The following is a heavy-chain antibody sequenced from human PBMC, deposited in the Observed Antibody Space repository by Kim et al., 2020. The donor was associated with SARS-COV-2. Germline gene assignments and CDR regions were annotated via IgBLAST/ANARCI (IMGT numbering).Heavy chain of an antibody. D-gene: IGHD3-3*01. CDR2: ISYDGSNK. Sequence: GGSLRLSCAASGFTFSSYGMHWVRQAPGKGLEWVAVISYDGSNKYYADSVKGRFTISRDNSKNTLYLQMNSLRAEDTAVYYCAKDPMYYDFWIGYCGSWGQGTLVTVSS. CDR1: GFTFSSYG. CDR3: AKDPMYYDFWIGYCGS. V-gene: IGHV3-30*18. J-gene: IGHJ5*02.